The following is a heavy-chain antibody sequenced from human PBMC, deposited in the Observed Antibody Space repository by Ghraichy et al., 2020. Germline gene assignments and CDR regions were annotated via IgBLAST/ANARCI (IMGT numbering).Heavy chain of an antibody. Sequence: GGSLRLSCAASGFTFDDYAMHWVRQAPGKGLEWVSLISGDGGSTYYADSVKGRFTISRDNSKNSLYLQMNSLRTEDTAMYYCAKEAAYGDHRRYYYGMDVWCQGTTFTVSS. CDR2: ISGDGGST. V-gene: IGHV3-43*02. J-gene: IGHJ6*02. D-gene: IGHD4-17*01. CDR3: AKEAAYGDHRRYYYGMDV. CDR1: GFTFDDYA.